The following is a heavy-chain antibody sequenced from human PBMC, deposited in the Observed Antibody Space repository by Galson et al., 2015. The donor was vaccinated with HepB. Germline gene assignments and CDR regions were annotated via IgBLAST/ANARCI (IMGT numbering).Heavy chain of an antibody. CDR3: ARDPASGYDSDYWYFDL. J-gene: IGHJ2*01. D-gene: IGHD5-12*01. CDR1: GFTFSDYY. CDR2: ISSSSSYT. V-gene: IGHV3-11*06. Sequence: SLRLSCAASGFTFSDYYMSWIRQAPGKGLEWVSYISSSSSYTNYADSVKGRFTISRDNAKNSLYLQMNSLRAEDTAVYYCARDPASGYDSDYWYFDLWGRGTLVTVSS.